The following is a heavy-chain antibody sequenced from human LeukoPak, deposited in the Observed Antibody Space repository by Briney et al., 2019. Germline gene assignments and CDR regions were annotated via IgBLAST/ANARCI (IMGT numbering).Heavy chain of an antibody. V-gene: IGHV4-39*07. D-gene: IGHD3-10*01. J-gene: IGHJ4*02. Sequence: SETLSLTCTVSGGSISSSSYYWGWIRQPPGKGLEWIGSIYYSGSTYYNPSLKSRVTISVDTSKDQFSLKLSSVTAADTAVYYCARDGGGDGINWGQGTLVTVSS. CDR3: ARDGGGDGIN. CDR2: IYYSGST. CDR1: GGSISSSSYY.